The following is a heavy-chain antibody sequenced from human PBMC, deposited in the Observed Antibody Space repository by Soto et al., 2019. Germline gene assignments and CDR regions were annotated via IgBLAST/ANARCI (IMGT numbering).Heavy chain of an antibody. Sequence: GGSLRLSCAASGFTFSGSAMHWVRQASGKGLEWVGRIRSKANSYATAYAASVKGRFTISRDDSKNTAYLQMNSLKTEDTAVYYCTRHGGASSRGYDFWSGYYYYYYYYMDVWGKGTTVTVSS. J-gene: IGHJ6*03. CDR1: GFTFSGSA. CDR2: IRSKANSYAT. D-gene: IGHD3-3*01. CDR3: TRHGGASSRGYDFWSGYYYYYYYYMDV. V-gene: IGHV3-73*01.